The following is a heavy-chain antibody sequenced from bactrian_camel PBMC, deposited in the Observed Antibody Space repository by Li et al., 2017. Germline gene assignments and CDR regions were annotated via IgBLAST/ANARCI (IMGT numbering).Heavy chain of an antibody. D-gene: IGHD5*01. CDR2: IYTGDDNTDGDTT. CDR1: GYTDSEYC. V-gene: IGHV3S40*01. CDR3: AVAKFSLPRPLFRHGYNA. J-gene: IGHJ6*01. Sequence: VQLVESGGGLVQARGSLRLSCAVSGYTDSEYCMAWFRRAPGKEREGVASIYTGDDNTDGDTTYYADSVRGRFTISRDKSKNWVYLQMNGLKPEDTAMYYCAVAKFSLPRPLFRHGYNAWGQGTQVTVS.